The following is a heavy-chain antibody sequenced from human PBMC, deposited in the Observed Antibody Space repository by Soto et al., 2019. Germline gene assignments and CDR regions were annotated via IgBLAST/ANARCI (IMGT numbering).Heavy chain of an antibody. Sequence: SETLSLTCAVYGGSFSGYYWSWIRQPPGKGLEWIGEINHSGSTNYNPSLKSRVTISVDTSKNQFSLKLSSVTAADTAVYYCARGDYYYDSSGYTVPLDYWGQGTLVTVSS. V-gene: IGHV4-34*01. CDR3: ARGDYYYDSSGYTVPLDY. J-gene: IGHJ4*02. CDR1: GGSFSGYY. CDR2: INHSGST. D-gene: IGHD3-22*01.